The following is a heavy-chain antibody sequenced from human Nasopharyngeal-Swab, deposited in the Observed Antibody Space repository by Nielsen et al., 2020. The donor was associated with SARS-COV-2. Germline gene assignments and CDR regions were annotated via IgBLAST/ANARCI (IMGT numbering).Heavy chain of an antibody. V-gene: IGHV3-21*01. CDR3: ARDGLDYDFWSAYFMDV. D-gene: IGHD3-3*01. CDR1: GFTFNNYN. Sequence: GRPLSLSCAASGFTFNNYNFNWVRQAPGKGLEWVSSISSSSSYIYYANSVKGRFTISRDNAKNSLYLQMNSLRAEDTAVYYCARDGLDYDFWSAYFMDVWGQGTTVTVSS. J-gene: IGHJ6*02. CDR2: ISSSSSYI.